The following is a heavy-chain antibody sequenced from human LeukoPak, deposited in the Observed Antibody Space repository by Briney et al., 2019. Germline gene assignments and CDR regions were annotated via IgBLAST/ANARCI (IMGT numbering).Heavy chain of an antibody. CDR2: IYYSGST. Sequence: SETLSLTCTASGGSISSSSYYWGWIRQPPGKGLEWIGSIYYSGSTYYNPSLKSRVTIYVDTSKNQFSLNLNSVTAADTAVYYCARRNRGVGTSPDYWGQGTLVTVSS. CDR1: GGSISSSSYY. J-gene: IGHJ4*02. CDR3: ARRNRGVGTSPDY. D-gene: IGHD1-1*01. V-gene: IGHV4-39*01.